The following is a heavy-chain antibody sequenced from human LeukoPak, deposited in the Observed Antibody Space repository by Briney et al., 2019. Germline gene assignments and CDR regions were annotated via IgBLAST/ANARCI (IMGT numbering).Heavy chain of an antibody. CDR1: GCTFSSYA. Sequence: SVKVSCKSSGCTFSSYAISWVRQAPGQGLEWMGGIIPIFGTANYAQKFQGRVTITADESTSTAYMELSSLRSEDTAVYYCASGEGPIFGVVVYYFDYWGQGTLVTVSS. J-gene: IGHJ4*02. D-gene: IGHD3-3*01. V-gene: IGHV1-69*13. CDR3: ASGEGPIFGVVVYYFDY. CDR2: IIPIFGTA.